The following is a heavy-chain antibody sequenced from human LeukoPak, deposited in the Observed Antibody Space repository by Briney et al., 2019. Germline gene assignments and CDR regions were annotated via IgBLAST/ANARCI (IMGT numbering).Heavy chain of an antibody. CDR3: ARDVTGSSSPSWYYFDY. CDR2: IYTSGST. CDR1: VGSISSYY. V-gene: IGHV4-4*07. D-gene: IGHD6-6*01. J-gene: IGHJ4*02. Sequence: SETLSLTCTVSVGSISSYYWSWIRQPPGKGLEWIGRIYTSGSTNYNPSLKGRVTMSVDTSKNQFSLKLSSVTAADTAVYYCARDVTGSSSPSWYYFDYWGQGTLVTVSS.